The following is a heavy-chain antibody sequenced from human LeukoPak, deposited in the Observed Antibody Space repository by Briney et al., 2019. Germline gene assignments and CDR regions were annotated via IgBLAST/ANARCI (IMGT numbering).Heavy chain of an antibody. V-gene: IGHV1-2*02. CDR3: PRDRDPSSPYDAFDI. J-gene: IGHJ3*02. CDR2: INPNSGGT. Sequence: ASVKVSCKASEYTFTGFYIFWVRQAPGQGLEWVGWINPNSGGTNFPQKFQGRVTLTRDTSISTAYMELNRLQSDDTAVYYCPRDRDPSSPYDAFDIWGQGTMVTVSS. CDR1: EYTFTGFY. D-gene: IGHD3-10*01.